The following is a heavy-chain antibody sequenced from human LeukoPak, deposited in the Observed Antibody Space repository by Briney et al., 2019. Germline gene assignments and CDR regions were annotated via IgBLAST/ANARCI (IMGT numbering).Heavy chain of an antibody. Sequence: PGGSLRLSCAASGFTFSSCWMSWVRQAPGKGLEWVASIKEDGSENYYVDSVKGQFTISRDNAKNSLFMQMNSLRAEDTAVYYCACSSWYYFDYWGQGTLVTVSS. CDR1: GFTFSSCW. CDR3: ACSSWYYFDY. J-gene: IGHJ4*02. CDR2: IKEDGSEN. V-gene: IGHV3-7*01. D-gene: IGHD2-2*01.